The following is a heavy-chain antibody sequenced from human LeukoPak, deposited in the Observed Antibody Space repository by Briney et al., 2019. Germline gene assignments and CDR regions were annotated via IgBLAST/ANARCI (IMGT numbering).Heavy chain of an antibody. CDR3: SRDYGHDHILTGYSI. CDR1: GGSISSYY. D-gene: IGHD3-9*01. V-gene: IGHV4-4*07. Sequence: PSETLSLTCAVSGGSISSYYWSWIRQPAGKGLEWIGRIYTSGSTNYNPSLKSRVTMSVDTSKNQFSLKLSSVTAEDTAVYYCSRDYGHDHILTGYSIWGQGTLVTVSS. CDR2: IYTSGST. J-gene: IGHJ4*02.